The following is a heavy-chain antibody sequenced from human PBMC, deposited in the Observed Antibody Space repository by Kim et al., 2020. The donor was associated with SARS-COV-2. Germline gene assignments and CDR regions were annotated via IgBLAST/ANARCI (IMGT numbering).Heavy chain of an antibody. CDR2: IYPGDSDT. V-gene: IGHV5-51*01. D-gene: IGHD5-12*01. CDR3: AIRGSAEYFQH. CDR1: GDTFSTYW. Sequence: GESLKISCQGSGDTFSTYWIGWVRQMPGKGLEWMGIIYPGDSDTRYSPSFKGQVTITADKSISTAYLQWSSLKASDTATYYCAIRGSAEYFQHWGQGTLVTVSS. J-gene: IGHJ1*01.